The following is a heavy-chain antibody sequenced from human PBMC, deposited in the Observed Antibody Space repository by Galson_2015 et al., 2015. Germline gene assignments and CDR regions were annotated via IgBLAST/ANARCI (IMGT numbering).Heavy chain of an antibody. CDR1: GFTFSNYW. J-gene: IGHJ6*02. CDR2: INQDGSEE. V-gene: IGHV3-7*03. CDR3: ARDVAGASIYYYYGIDV. D-gene: IGHD1-26*01. Sequence: SLRLSCAASGFTFSNYWMSWVRQAPGKGLEWVTNINQDGSEEYSVDSVKGRFSISRDNAKNSLYLQLNSLRAEDTAVYYCARDVAGASIYYYYGIDVWGQGT.